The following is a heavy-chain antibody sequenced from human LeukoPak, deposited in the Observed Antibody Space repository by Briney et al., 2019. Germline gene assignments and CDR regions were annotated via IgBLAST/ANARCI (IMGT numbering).Heavy chain of an antibody. J-gene: IGHJ2*01. CDR3: ARARVRNYSYDSSGFYTSDWIFDI. Sequence: SETLSLTCTVSGGSISSYYWSWIRQPPGKGLEWIGYIYYSGSTNYNPSLQSRVTISVDTSKNQFSLRLSSVTASDTAVYFCARARVRNYSYDSSGFYTSDWIFDIWGRGTLVTVSS. CDR1: GGSISSYY. CDR2: IYYSGST. V-gene: IGHV4-59*01. D-gene: IGHD3-22*01.